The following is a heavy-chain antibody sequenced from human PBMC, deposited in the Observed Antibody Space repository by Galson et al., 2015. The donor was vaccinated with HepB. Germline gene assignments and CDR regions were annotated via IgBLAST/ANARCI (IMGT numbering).Heavy chain of an antibody. CDR3: AKEKEYYDILTGSTHFDY. CDR1: GFTFSSYA. CDR2: IDGSGDSR. Sequence: LRLSCAASGFTFSSYAMSWVRQAPGKGLEWVSGIDGSGDSRYVADSVRGRFTVSRDNSKNTLYMQMNSLRAEDTAVYYCAKEKEYYDILTGSTHFDYWGQGTLVTVSS. V-gene: IGHV3-23*01. D-gene: IGHD3-9*01. J-gene: IGHJ4*02.